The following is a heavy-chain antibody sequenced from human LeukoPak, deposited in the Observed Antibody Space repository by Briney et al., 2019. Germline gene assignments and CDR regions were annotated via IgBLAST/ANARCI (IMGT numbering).Heavy chain of an antibody. V-gene: IGHV4-61*01. Sequence: SETLSLTCDVSGVSINTCCYYWTWIRQPPGKGLEWIGYKYYSGSTRYNSSLRSRPTISLDSSKNQFSLRLTSVTAADTAVYYCARGRSYGFDFDSWGPGTLVIVSS. CDR2: KYYSGST. D-gene: IGHD5-18*01. J-gene: IGHJ4*02. CDR3: ARGRSYGFDFDS. CDR1: GVSINTCCYY.